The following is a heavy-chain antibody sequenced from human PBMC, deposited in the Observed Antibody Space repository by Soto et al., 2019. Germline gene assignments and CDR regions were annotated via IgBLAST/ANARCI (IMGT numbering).Heavy chain of an antibody. V-gene: IGHV4-59*08. D-gene: IGHD2-15*01. CDR2: IYYSGST. CDR3: ARHVEGRSIDY. Sequence: SETLSLTCTVSGGSISSYYWSWIRQPPGKGLEWIGYIYYSGSTNYNPSLKSRVTISVDTSKNQFSLKLSSVTAADTAVYYCARHVEGRSIDYWGQGTLVTVSS. CDR1: GGSISSYY. J-gene: IGHJ4*02.